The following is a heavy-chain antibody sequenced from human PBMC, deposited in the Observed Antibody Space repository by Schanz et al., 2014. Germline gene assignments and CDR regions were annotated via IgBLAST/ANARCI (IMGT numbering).Heavy chain of an antibody. CDR2: ISAYNGNT. V-gene: IGHV1-18*01. J-gene: IGHJ4*02. D-gene: IGHD3-3*01. Sequence: QVQLVQSGAEVKKPGASVKVSCKASGYTFTSYGISWVRQAPGQGLEWMGWISAYNGNTKYPQKLQGRVTMTTDTSTSTAYMELRRLRSDDTAVYYWAASAGRDVWSGYYTRFDYWGQGTLVTVSS. CDR1: GYTFTSYG. CDR3: AASAGRDVWSGYYTRFDY.